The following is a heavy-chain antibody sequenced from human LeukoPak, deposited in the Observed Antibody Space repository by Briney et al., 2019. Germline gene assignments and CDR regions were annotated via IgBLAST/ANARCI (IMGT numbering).Heavy chain of an antibody. CDR3: ARMDYDANPGYFDY. V-gene: IGHV3-74*01. CDR1: GFTFSSYW. Sequence: GSLRLSCAASGFTFSSYWMHWVRQAPGKGLVWVSRVNSGGSTTNYADSVKGRFTISRDNAKNTLYLQMNSLRAEDTAVYYCARMDYDANPGYFDYWGQGTLVAVSS. CDR2: VNSGGSTT. J-gene: IGHJ4*02. D-gene: IGHD4-23*01.